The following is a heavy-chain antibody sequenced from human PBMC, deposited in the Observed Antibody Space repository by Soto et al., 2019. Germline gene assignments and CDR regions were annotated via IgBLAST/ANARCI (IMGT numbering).Heavy chain of an antibody. Sequence: EVQLVESGGGLVQPGRSLRLSCTTSGFTFGDYAMSWVRQAPGKGLEWVGFIRSKTYGGTREYAASVKGRFTISRDDSKSIAYLQMDSLKTEDTAVYYCTRGVYYYGSGTHEFNWFDPWGQGTLVTVSS. CDR3: TRGVYYYGSGTHEFNWFDP. D-gene: IGHD3-10*01. CDR1: GFTFGDYA. CDR2: IRSKTYGGTR. J-gene: IGHJ5*02. V-gene: IGHV3-49*04.